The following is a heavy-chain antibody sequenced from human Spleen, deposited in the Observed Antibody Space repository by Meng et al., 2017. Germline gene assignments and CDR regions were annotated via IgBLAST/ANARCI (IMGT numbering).Heavy chain of an antibody. V-gene: IGHV1-69*06. J-gene: IGHJ4*02. CDR1: GGTFSSYA. CDR3: ARDRRGGYGDYVYDY. D-gene: IGHD4-17*01. Sequence: SVKVSCKASGGTFSSYAISWVRQAPGQGLVWMGGIIPIFGTANYAQKFQGRVTITADKSTSTAYMELSSLRSEDTAVYYCARDRRGGYGDYVYDYWGQGTLVTVSS. CDR2: IIPIFGTA.